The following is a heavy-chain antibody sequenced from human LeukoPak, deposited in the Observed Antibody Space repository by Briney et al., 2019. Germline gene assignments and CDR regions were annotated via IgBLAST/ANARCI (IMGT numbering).Heavy chain of an antibody. CDR1: GFTFSSYA. V-gene: IGHV3-7*01. Sequence: GGSLRLSCAASGFTFSSYAMSWVRQAPGKGLDWLGNINPDGSRINYVDSVKGRFTFSRDNAKNSLFLQMNSLRAEDTAVFYCARDSGYNAFDIWGQGTMVTVSS. J-gene: IGHJ3*02. D-gene: IGHD5-12*01. CDR3: ARDSGYNAFDI. CDR2: INPDGSRI.